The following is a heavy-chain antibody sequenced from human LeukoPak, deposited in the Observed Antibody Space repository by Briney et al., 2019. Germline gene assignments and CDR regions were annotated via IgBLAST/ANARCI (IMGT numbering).Heavy chain of an antibody. CDR1: GFTVSSSW. D-gene: IGHD7-27*01. V-gene: IGHV3-9*01. Sequence: GGSLRLSCTVSGFTVSSSWMHWVRQAPGKGLEWVSGISWNSGSIGYADSVKGRFTISRDNAKNSLYLQMNSLRAEDTALYYCAKSQFQYGENVDYWGQGTPVTVSS. CDR3: AKSQFQYGENVDY. J-gene: IGHJ4*02. CDR2: ISWNSGSI.